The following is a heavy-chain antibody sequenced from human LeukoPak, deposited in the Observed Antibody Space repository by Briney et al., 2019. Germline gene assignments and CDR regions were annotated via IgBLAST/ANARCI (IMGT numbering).Heavy chain of an antibody. CDR2: INPSGGST. V-gene: IGHV1-46*01. J-gene: IGHJ6*02. CDR3: ARDNMVVNGMDV. Sequence: ASVKVSCKASGYTFTSYYMHWVRQAPGQGLEWKGIINPSGGSTSYAQMFQGRVTMTRDTSTSTVYMELSSLRSEDTAVYYCARDNMVVNGMDVWGQGTTVTVSS. D-gene: IGHD4/OR15-4a*01. CDR1: GYTFTSYY.